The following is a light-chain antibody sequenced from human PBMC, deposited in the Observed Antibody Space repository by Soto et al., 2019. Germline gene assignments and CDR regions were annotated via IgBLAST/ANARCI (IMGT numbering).Light chain of an antibody. CDR2: GS. CDR1: QSVSSD. Sequence: EIVLTQSPVTLSLSPGERATLSCRASQSVSSDLAWYQQKPGQAPRLLIYGSTRATGIPARFSGSGSGTDFTLTISRLEPEDFAVYYCQQYGSFPWTFGQGTKVDIK. CDR3: QQYGSFPWT. J-gene: IGKJ1*01. V-gene: IGKV3-20*01.